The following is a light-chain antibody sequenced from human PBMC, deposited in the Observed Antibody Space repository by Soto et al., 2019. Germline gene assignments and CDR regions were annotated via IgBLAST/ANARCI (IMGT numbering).Light chain of an antibody. CDR1: QSVGSSY. CDR2: GTS. Sequence: EVVLMQSPGTLSLSPGERATLSCRASQSVGSSYLAWYQQKPGQAPRVLIYGTSSRATGIPDRFSGSGSGTDFTLTISRLEPEDFAVYYCQQYTTSSWTFGQGTKVEIE. CDR3: QQYTTSSWT. V-gene: IGKV3-20*01. J-gene: IGKJ1*01.